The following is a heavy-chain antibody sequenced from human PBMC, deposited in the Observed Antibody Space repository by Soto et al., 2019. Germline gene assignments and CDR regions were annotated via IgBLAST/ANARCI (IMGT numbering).Heavy chain of an antibody. V-gene: IGHV3-23*01. D-gene: IGHD3-10*01. CDR2: ISGSGGST. CDR1: GFTFCSLS. CDR3: AKKRGWHGSYYYYGMDV. J-gene: IGHJ6*02. Sequence: WSLILSPPASGFTFCSLSMRWVRQARGKGLDWVSAISGSGGSTYYADSVKGRFTISRDNSKNTLYLQINSLGAEDTAVHYCAKKRGWHGSYYYYGMDVWGHGTTVTVSS.